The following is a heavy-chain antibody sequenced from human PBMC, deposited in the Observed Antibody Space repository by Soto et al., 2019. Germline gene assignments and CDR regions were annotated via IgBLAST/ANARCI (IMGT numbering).Heavy chain of an antibody. D-gene: IGHD5-12*01. CDR3: AAGGGLPRYY. Sequence: QLQLQESGSGLVKPSQTLSLTCAVSGVSISSGGYSWSWSRQPPGKGLEWIGYIYHSGSTYYNPSLESRVTISVDRSKNQSSLKLSSVTAADTAVYYCAAGGGLPRYYWGQGTLVTVSS. CDR1: GVSISSGGYS. J-gene: IGHJ4*02. V-gene: IGHV4-30-2*01. CDR2: IYHSGST.